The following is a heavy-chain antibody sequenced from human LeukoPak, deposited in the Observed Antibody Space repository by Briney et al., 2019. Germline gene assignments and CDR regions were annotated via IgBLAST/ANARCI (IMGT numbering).Heavy chain of an antibody. CDR1: GGPISSSSYY. Sequence: SETLSLTCTVSGGPISSSSYYWGWIRQPPGKGLEWIGSIYYSGSTYYNPSLKSRVTISVDTSKNQFSLKLSSVTAADTAVYYCARWRRVTGTTGRDYWGQGTLVTVSS. V-gene: IGHV4-39*07. J-gene: IGHJ4*02. CDR3: ARWRRVTGTTGRDY. D-gene: IGHD1-7*01. CDR2: IYYSGST.